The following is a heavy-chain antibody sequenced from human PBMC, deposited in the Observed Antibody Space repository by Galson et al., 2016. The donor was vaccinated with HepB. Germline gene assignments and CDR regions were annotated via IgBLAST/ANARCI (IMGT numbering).Heavy chain of an antibody. CDR1: GYTFTTYY. D-gene: IGHD5-18*01. Sequence: SVKVSCKASGYTFTTYYMHWVRQAPGQGLEWMGVINPSGGGTSYAQKFQGRVTMTRDTSTSTVYMELSSLRSEDTAVYYCARVNSFGYYFYYAMDVWGQGTAVTVSS. CDR3: ARVNSFGYYFYYAMDV. V-gene: IGHV1-46*01. J-gene: IGHJ6*02. CDR2: INPSGGGT.